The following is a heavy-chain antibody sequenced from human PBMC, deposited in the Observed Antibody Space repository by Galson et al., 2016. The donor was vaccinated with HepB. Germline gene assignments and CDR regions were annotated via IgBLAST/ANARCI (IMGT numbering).Heavy chain of an antibody. CDR2: ISFDGTNK. D-gene: IGHD1-1*01. CDR1: GFAFSTCA. V-gene: IGHV3-30-3*02. CDR3: ASGASGTTHGPNWFDP. J-gene: IGHJ5*02. Sequence: SLRLSCAKSGFAFSTCAMHWVRQAPGKGLEWVAVISFDGTNKYYAESVKGRFTISRDTSKNTVSLQMTSLRGEDTAVYYCASGASGTTHGPNWFDPWGQGTRVTVAS.